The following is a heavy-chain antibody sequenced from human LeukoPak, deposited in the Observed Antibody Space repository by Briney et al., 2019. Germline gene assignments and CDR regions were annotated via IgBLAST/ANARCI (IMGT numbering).Heavy chain of an antibody. CDR2: IYTSGST. D-gene: IGHD3-10*01. Sequence: SETLSLTCTVTGGSISSYYWSWIRQPAGKGLEWIGRIYTSGSTNYNLSLKSRVTMSVDTSKNQFSLKLSSVTAADTAVYYCARDNAYYYGSGSYDYWGQGTLVTVSS. J-gene: IGHJ4*02. V-gene: IGHV4-4*07. CDR3: ARDNAYYYGSGSYDY. CDR1: GGSISSYY.